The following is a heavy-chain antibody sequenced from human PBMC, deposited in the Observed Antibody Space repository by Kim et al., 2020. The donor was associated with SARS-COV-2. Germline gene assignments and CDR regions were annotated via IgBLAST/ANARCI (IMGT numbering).Heavy chain of an antibody. V-gene: IGHV3-23*01. J-gene: IGHJ4*02. D-gene: IGHD3-9*01. CDR3: ARGGLRYFDWLAVFDY. Sequence: SVKGRFTISRDNSKNTLYLQMNSLRAEDTAVYYCARGGLRYFDWLAVFDYWGQGTLVTVSS.